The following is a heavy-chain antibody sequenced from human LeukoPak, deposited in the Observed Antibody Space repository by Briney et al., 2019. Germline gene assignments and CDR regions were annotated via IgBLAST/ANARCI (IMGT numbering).Heavy chain of an antibody. V-gene: IGHV4-59*01. CDR2: IYYSGST. CDR3: ATSSTSLGAFDI. CDR1: GGSISSYY. J-gene: IGHJ3*02. D-gene: IGHD2-2*01. Sequence: SETLSLTCTVSGGSISSYYWSWIRQPPGKGLEWIGYIYYSGSTNYNPPLKSRVTISVDTSKNQFSLKLSSVTAADTAVYYCATSSTSLGAFDIWGQGTMVTVSS.